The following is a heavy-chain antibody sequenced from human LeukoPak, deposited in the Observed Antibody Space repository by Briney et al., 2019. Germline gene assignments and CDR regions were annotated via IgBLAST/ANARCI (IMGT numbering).Heavy chain of an antibody. Sequence: ASVKVSCKASGYTFTGYYMHWVRQAPGQGLEWMGWINPNSGGTNYAQKFQGRVTMTRDTSIGTAYMELSRLRSDDTAVYYCARDKLTTVTPTGYWGQGTLVTVSS. D-gene: IGHD4-4*01. CDR1: GYTFTGYY. J-gene: IGHJ4*02. CDR3: ARDKLTTVTPTGY. V-gene: IGHV1-2*02. CDR2: INPNSGGT.